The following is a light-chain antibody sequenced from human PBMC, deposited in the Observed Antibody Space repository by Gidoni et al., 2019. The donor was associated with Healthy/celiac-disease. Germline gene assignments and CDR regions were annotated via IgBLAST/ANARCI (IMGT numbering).Light chain of an antibody. CDR2: QDS. J-gene: IGLJ2*01. CDR1: NLGAKS. CDR3: QAWDSSTVV. Sequence: SYELTQPPSVSVSPGQTASITCSGDNLGAKSACWYQQKPVQSPVLVIYQDSKRPSGIPERFSGSNSGNTATLTISGTQAMDEADYYCQAWDSSTVVFGGGTKLTVL. V-gene: IGLV3-1*01.